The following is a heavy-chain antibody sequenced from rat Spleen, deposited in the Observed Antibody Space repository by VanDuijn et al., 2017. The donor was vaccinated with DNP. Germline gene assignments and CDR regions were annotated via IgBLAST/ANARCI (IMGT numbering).Heavy chain of an antibody. CDR1: GFNFNDYW. D-gene: IGHD4-3*01. CDR3: VRERFGVDY. V-gene: IGHV4-2*01. Sequence: EVKLVESGGGLVQPGRSLKLSCVASGFNFNDYWMGWVRQAPGKGLEWIGQINKDSSTISYSQSLKDKFTISRDNAQNTLYLQMSKLGSEDTAIYYCVRERFGVDYWGQGVMVTVSS. CDR2: INKDSSTI. J-gene: IGHJ2*01.